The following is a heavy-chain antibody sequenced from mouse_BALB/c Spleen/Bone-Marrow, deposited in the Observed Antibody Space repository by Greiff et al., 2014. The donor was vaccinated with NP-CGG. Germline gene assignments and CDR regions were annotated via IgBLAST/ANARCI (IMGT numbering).Heavy chain of an antibody. CDR2: ISNGGIYT. D-gene: IGHD2-4*01. CDR1: GFTFSTNG. CDR3: VRPYDYGTWFAY. J-gene: IGHJ3*01. Sequence: EVQLQESGGDLVKPGGSLKLSCAASGFTFSTNGMSWVRQTPDKRLEWVAAISNGGIYTYYPDTVKGRFTISRDNAKNTLYLQMSSLKSEDTAMYYCVRPYDYGTWFAYWGQGTLVTVSA. V-gene: IGHV5-6*01.